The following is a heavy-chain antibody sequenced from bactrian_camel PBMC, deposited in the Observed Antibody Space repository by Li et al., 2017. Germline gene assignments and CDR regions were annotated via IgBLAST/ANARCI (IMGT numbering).Heavy chain of an antibody. CDR1: RYVTC. V-gene: IGHV3S53*01. CDR3: AAEFGY. J-gene: IGHJ6*01. Sequence: QVQLVESGGDSVQAGGSLLLSCKSSRYVTCWAWFRQGSGKEREGVASIDSDGDTSYAAFVEGRFTISEGSASNTLYLQMNSLKPEDTGLYVRAAEFGYWGQGTQVTVS. CDR2: IDSDGDT.